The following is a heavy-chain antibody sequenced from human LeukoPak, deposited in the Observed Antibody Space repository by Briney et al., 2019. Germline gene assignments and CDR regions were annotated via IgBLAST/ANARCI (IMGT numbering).Heavy chain of an antibody. CDR1: GGSISSGDYY. Sequence: SETLSLTCTVSGGSISSGDYYWSWIRQPPGKGLEWIGYIYYSGSTYYNPSLKSRVTISVDTSKNQFSLKLSSVTAAGTAVYYCARDLLNEGNHLDYWGQGTLVTVSS. D-gene: IGHD4-23*01. CDR3: ARDLLNEGNHLDY. V-gene: IGHV4-30-4*01. CDR2: IYYSGST. J-gene: IGHJ4*02.